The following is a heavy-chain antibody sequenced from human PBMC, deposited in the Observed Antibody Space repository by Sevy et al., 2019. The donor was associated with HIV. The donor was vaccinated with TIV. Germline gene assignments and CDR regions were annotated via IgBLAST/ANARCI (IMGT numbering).Heavy chain of an antibody. Sequence: GGSLRLSCAASGFTFDDYAMHWVRQAPGKGLEWVSGISWNSGSIGYADSVKGRFTISRDNAKNSLYLQMNSLRAEDTALYYCAKQLKQLAKNSYYYYYGMDVWGQGTTVTVSS. CDR1: GFTFDDYA. V-gene: IGHV3-9*01. J-gene: IGHJ6*02. CDR3: AKQLKQLAKNSYYYYYGMDV. D-gene: IGHD6-6*01. CDR2: ISWNSGSI.